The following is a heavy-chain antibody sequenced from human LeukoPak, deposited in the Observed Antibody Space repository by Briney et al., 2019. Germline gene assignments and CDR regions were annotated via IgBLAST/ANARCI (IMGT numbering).Heavy chain of an antibody. D-gene: IGHD2-21*01. CDR3: ARDPRRVDRFRFRDIHYYYGMDV. J-gene: IGHJ6*02. Sequence: HPGGSLRLSCAASGFTFSTFWMHWVRQAPGKGLVWVSRINSDGSSSSYADSVKGGFTISRDSAENTLYLQMNSLRAEDTAVYYCARDPRRVDRFRFRDIHYYYGMDVWGQGTTVTVSS. V-gene: IGHV3-74*01. CDR1: GFTFSTFW. CDR2: INSDGSSS.